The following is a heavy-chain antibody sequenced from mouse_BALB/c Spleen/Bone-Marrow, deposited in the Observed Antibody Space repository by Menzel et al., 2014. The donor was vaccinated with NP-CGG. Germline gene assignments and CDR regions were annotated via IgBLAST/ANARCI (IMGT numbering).Heavy chain of an antibody. V-gene: IGHV14-3*02. CDR1: GFNIKDTY. D-gene: IGHD2-14*01. Sequence: EVKLQESGAELVKPGASVKLSCTASGFNIKDTYMHWVKQRPEQGLEWIGRIDPANGNTKYDPKFQGKATITADTSSNTAYLQLSSLTSEDTAVYYCASYRYAWYFDVWVAGPTVSVSS. CDR3: ASYRYAWYFDV. CDR2: IDPANGNT. J-gene: IGHJ1*01.